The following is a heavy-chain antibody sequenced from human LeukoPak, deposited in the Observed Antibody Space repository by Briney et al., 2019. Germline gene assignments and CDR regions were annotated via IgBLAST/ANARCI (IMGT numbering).Heavy chain of an antibody. J-gene: IGHJ4*02. V-gene: IGHV3-23*01. CDR3: AKVTEYPDSY. Sequence: QSGGSLRLSCAASGFTFSTYAMGWVRQAPGKGLEWVSAISGSGRKTYYADSVKGRFTISRDDSKNTLYLQMKSLRAEDTAVYYCAKVTEYPDSYWGQGTLVTVSS. CDR1: GFTFSTYA. CDR2: ISGSGRKT. D-gene: IGHD1-14*01.